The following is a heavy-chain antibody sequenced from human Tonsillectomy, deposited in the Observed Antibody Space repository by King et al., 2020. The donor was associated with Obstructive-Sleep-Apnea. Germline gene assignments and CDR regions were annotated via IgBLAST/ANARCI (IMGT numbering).Heavy chain of an antibody. CDR2: IYSGGRT. CDR3: ARAPFIWTDYEQSWYFDL. D-gene: IGHD3/OR15-3a*01. Sequence: VQLVESGGGLVQPGGSLRLSCATSGFIGNSNYMSWVRQAPGKGLEWGSVIYSGGRTYYADSWKGIFTISRDISINTLYLQMNSLRAEDTAVYYCARAPFIWTDYEQSWYFDLWGRGTPVTVSS. CDR1: GFIGNSNY. J-gene: IGHJ2*01. V-gene: IGHV3-66*01.